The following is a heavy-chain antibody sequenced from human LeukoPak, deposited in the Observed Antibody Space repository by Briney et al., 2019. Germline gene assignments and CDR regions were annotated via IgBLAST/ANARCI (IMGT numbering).Heavy chain of an antibody. CDR2: IRYDGSNK. V-gene: IGHV3-30*02. CDR3: AKSSGLGAFDI. J-gene: IGHJ3*02. CDR1: GFTFRSSW. Sequence: GGSLRSSGEAPGFTFRSSWINWFGQAPAKGRKWLAFIRYDGSNKYYADSVKGRFTISRDSSKNTLYLQMNSLRAEDTAVYYCAKSSGLGAFDIWGQGTMVTVSS. D-gene: IGHD3-22*01.